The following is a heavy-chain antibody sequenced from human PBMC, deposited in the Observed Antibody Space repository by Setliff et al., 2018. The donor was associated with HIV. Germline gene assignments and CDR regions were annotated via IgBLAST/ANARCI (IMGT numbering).Heavy chain of an antibody. V-gene: IGHV4-4*02. D-gene: IGHD1-26*01. Sequence: PSETLSLTCAVSGGSISSSNWWSWVRQPPEKGLEWIGEIYHGGSTNYNPSLKSRVTISVDKSKNQFSLKLSSVTAADTAVYFCVRNHEWALGTWGQGLLVTVSS. J-gene: IGHJ5*02. CDR1: GGSISSSNW. CDR3: VRNHEWALGT. CDR2: IYHGGST.